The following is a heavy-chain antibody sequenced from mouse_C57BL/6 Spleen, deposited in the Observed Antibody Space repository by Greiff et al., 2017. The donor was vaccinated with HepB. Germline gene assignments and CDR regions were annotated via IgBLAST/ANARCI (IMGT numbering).Heavy chain of an antibody. Sequence: VQLQQSGPELVKPGASVKIPCKASGYTFTDYNMDWVKQSHGKSLEWIGEINPNNGGTIYNQKFKGKATLTVDKSSSTAYMELRSLTSEDTAVDYCARWGDSSGYDYWGQGTTLTVSS. D-gene: IGHD3-2*02. V-gene: IGHV1-18*01. CDR2: INPNNGGT. CDR1: GYTFTDYN. CDR3: ARWGDSSGYDY. J-gene: IGHJ2*01.